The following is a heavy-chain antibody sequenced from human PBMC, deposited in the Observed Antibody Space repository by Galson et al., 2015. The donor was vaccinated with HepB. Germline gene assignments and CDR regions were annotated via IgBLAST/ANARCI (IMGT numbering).Heavy chain of an antibody. J-gene: IGHJ6*02. CDR2: IYYSGST. D-gene: IGHD7-27*01. CDR3: ARDMGTGFLYYYYGMDV. V-gene: IGHV4-59*01. Sequence: SETLSLTCTVSGGSISSYYWSWIRQPPGKGLEWIGYIYYSGSTNYNPSLKSRVTISVDTSKNQFSLKLSSVTAADTAVYYCARDMGTGFLYYYYGMDVWGQGTTVTVSS. CDR1: GGSISSYY.